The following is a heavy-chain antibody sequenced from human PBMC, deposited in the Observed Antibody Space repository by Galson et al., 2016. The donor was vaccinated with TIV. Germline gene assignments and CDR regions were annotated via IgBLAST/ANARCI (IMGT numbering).Heavy chain of an antibody. J-gene: IGHJ3*01. Sequence: SLRLSCAASGFTFSSYNMHWVRQAPGKGLEWLAVIAYDGSYKHYAGSVKGRFTVSRDNSKTTLDLQMNSLGAEDTALYYCAKEENSGYYPNDAFDFWGQGTMVTVS. D-gene: IGHD3-3*01. CDR2: IAYDGSYK. CDR1: GFTFSSYN. V-gene: IGHV3-30*18. CDR3: AKEENSGYYPNDAFDF.